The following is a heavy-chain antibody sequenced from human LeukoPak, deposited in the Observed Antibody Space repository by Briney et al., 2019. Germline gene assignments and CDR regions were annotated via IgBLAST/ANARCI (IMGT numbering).Heavy chain of an antibody. D-gene: IGHD6-19*01. J-gene: IGHJ6*02. CDR3: ARTNSSGWLADYYYYYGMDV. CDR2: ISSSSSYI. V-gene: IGHV3-21*01. Sequence: GGSLRLSCAASGFTFSSYSMNWVRQAPGKGLEWVSSISSSSSYIYYADSVKGRFTISRDNAKNSLYLQMNSLRAEDTAVYYCARTNSSGWLADYYYYYGMDVWGQGTTVAVSS. CDR1: GFTFSSYS.